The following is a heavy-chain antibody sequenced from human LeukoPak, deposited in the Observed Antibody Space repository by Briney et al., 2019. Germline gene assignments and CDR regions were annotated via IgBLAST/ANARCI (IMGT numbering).Heavy chain of an antibody. V-gene: IGHV3-7*01. J-gene: IGHJ4*02. Sequence: PGGSLRLSCAASGFTFNTYWMTWVRQTPGKGLEWVANIKEDGIKKNYVASVRGRFTIYRNNAKTSLYLQMNRLRDEDTAVYYCARDGFSSAINSWGQGTLVTVSS. D-gene: IGHD2-21*02. CDR1: GFTFNTYW. CDR2: IKEDGIKK. CDR3: ARDGFSSAINS.